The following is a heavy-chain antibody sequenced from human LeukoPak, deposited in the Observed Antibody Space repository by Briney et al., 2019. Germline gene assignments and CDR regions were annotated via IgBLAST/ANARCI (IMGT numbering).Heavy chain of an antibody. CDR2: IYYSGST. J-gene: IGHJ4*02. D-gene: IGHD1-20*01. Sequence: SETLSLTCTVSGGSISSGDYYWSWIRQPPGRGLEWIGYIYYSGSTYYNPSLKSRVTISVDTSKNQFSLKLSSVTAADTVVYYCARDFSGGVTGTGDWGQGTLVTVSS. CDR3: ARDFSGGVTGTGD. CDR1: GGSISSGDYY. V-gene: IGHV4-30-4*01.